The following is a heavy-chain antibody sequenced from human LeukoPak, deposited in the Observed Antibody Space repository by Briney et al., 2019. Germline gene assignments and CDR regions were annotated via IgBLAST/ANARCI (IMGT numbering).Heavy chain of an antibody. D-gene: IGHD4-23*01. CDR1: GFTFSDYY. CDR3: ARPGGLRWSSYYFDY. V-gene: IGHV3-11*06. CDR2: VNPTSGYT. Sequence: PGGSLRLSCAASGFTFSDYYMSWIRQAPGKGLEWLSYVNPTSGYTPYADSVKGRFTISRDNAKNSLYLQMNSLRAEDTAVYYCARPGGLRWSSYYFDYWGRGTLVTVSS. J-gene: IGHJ4*02.